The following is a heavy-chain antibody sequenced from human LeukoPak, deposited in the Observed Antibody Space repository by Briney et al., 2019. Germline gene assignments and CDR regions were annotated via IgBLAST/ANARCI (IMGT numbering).Heavy chain of an antibody. Sequence: ASVKVSCKASGYTFTSYAMHWVRQAPGQRLDWMGWINAGSGDTMYSQKFQGRVTITRDTSATTAYMELSSLRAEDTAVYYCARDSVGATNYFDYWGQGTLVTVSS. CDR2: INAGSGDT. CDR1: GYTFTSYA. D-gene: IGHD1-26*01. CDR3: ARDSVGATNYFDY. J-gene: IGHJ4*02. V-gene: IGHV1-3*01.